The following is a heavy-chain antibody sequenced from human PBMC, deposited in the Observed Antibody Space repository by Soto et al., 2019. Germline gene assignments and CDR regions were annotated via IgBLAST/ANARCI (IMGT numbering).Heavy chain of an antibody. Sequence: GGSLRLSCAASRFTFSSFWMHWVRQAPGKGLMWVSRINTDGSITAYADSVKGRFTISRDNAMNTLYLQMNSLRAEDTAVYYCARGGGVLLDPWGQGTLVTVSS. J-gene: IGHJ5*02. D-gene: IGHD3-16*01. CDR1: RFTFSSFW. V-gene: IGHV3-74*01. CDR3: ARGGGVLLDP. CDR2: INTDGSIT.